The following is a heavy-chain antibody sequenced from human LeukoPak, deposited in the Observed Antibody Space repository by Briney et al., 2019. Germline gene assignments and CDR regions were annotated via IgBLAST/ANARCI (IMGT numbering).Heavy chain of an antibody. CDR1: GFSVSSNY. V-gene: IGHV3-66*02. Sequence: QPGGSLRLSCAASGFSVSSNYMNWVRQAPGKGLEWVSAIYTGGTTYYADSVKGRFTISRDNSENTLYLQMNSLRAEDSAVYFCARDKLGSGYSSDFDYWGQGTLVTVSS. CDR3: ARDKLGSGYSSDFDY. J-gene: IGHJ4*02. D-gene: IGHD6-19*01. CDR2: IYTGGTT.